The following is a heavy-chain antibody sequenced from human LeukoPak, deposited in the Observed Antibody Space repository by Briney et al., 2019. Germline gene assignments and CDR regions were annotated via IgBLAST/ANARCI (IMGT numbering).Heavy chain of an antibody. CDR1: GFTVSSNY. J-gene: IGHJ4*02. V-gene: IGHV3-66*02. D-gene: IGHD6-19*01. CDR3: ARAEWDSSGWYGGFALDH. Sequence: PGGSLRLSCAASGFTVSSNYMSWVRQAPGKGLEWVSVIYSGGSTYYADSVKGRFTISRDNSKNTLYLQMNSLRAEDTAVYYCARAEWDSSGWYGGFALDHWGQGTLVTVSS. CDR2: IYSGGST.